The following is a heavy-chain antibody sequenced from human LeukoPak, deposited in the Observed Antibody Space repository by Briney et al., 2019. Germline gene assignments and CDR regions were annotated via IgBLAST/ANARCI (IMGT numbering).Heavy chain of an antibody. J-gene: IGHJ4*02. CDR1: GGPISSSTYY. CDR2: INYSGSI. CDR3: ARRLGGSGTYYFDY. Sequence: PSETLSLTCTVSGGPISSSTYYWGWLRQPPGKGLEWIASINYSGSIYYNPSLKSRVTISVDTSKNQFSLKLSSVTAADTAVYFCARRLGGSGTYYFDYWGQGTLVTVSS. D-gene: IGHD3-10*01. V-gene: IGHV4-39*01.